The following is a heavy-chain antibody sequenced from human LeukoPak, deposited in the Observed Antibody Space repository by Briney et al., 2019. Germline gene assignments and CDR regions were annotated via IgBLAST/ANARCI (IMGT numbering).Heavy chain of an antibody. D-gene: IGHD6-13*01. V-gene: IGHV7-4-1*02. CDR1: GYTFTSYG. CDR3: ARVGKDPGGTQQLVRVDFDY. CDR2: INTNTGNP. Sequence: ASVKVSCKASGYTFTSYGISWVRQAPGQGLEWMGWINTNTGNPTYAQGFTGRFVFSLDTSVSTAYLQISSLKAEDTAVYYCARVGKDPGGTQQLVRVDFDYWGQGTLVTVSS. J-gene: IGHJ4*02.